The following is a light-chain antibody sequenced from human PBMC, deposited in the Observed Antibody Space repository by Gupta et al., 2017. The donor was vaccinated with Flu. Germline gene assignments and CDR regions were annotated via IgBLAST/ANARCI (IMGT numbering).Light chain of an antibody. V-gene: IGKV3D-15*01. CDR2: GAS. CDR3: QQENNWPPLYT. CDR1: QSISRN. J-gene: IGKJ2*01. Sequence: TLSVSPGERATLSCRARQSISRNLAWYQQKPGQAPRLLIYGASTRATGIPARFSGSGAGTEFTLTISSRQSEDFEVYHCQQENNWPPLYTFGQGTKLEIK.